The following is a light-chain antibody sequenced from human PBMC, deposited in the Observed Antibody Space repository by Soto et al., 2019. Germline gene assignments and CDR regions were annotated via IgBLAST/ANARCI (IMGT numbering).Light chain of an antibody. V-gene: IGKV1-5*01. J-gene: IGKJ1*01. CDR3: LQYNGYYRT. CDR1: QSISSW. CDR2: DAS. Sequence: DIQMTQSPSTLSASVGDRVTITCRASQSISSWLAWYQQKPGKAPKVLIYDASTLESGVPSRFSGSGSGTTFTLTISSLQSDDFATYYCLQYNGYYRTFGQGTKVDI.